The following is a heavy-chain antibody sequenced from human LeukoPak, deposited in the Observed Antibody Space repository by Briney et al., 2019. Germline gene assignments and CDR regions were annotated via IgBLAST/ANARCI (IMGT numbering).Heavy chain of an antibody. J-gene: IGHJ4*02. CDR3: ARVLETDCRGGSCYSGLDY. CDR1: GFTFSSYG. V-gene: IGHV3-33*01. Sequence: GGSLRLSCAASGFTFSSYGMHWVRQAPGKGLEWVAVIWYDGSNKYYADSVKGRFTISRDNSKNTLYLQMNSLRAEDTAVYYCARVLETDCRGGSCYSGLDYWGQGTLVTVSS. D-gene: IGHD2-15*01. CDR2: IWYDGSNK.